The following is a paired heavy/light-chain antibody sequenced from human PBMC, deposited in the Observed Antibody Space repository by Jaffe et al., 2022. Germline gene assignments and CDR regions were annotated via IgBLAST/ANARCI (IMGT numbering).Heavy chain of an antibody. Sequence: EVQLVESGGGLVQPGGSLRLSCAASGFTFSSFWMTWVRQAPGKGLEWVANINLDGSEKNYVDSVKGRFTISRDNDKNSLYLQMNSLRAEDTAVYYCARGQTRPALWGRGTLVTVSS. V-gene: IGHV3-7*01. CDR3: ARGQTRPAL. CDR1: GFTFSSFW. D-gene: IGHD6-6*01. CDR2: INLDGSEK. J-gene: IGHJ2*01.
Light chain of an antibody. CDR3: SSYSSSSTLR. V-gene: IGLV2-14*03. CDR1: SSDVGAYNF. CDR2: DVT. Sequence: QSALTQPGSVSGSPGQSITISCTGTSSDVGAYNFVSWYQQHPGKAPKVMIYDVTNRPSGVSNRFSGSKSGNTASLTISGLQAEDEADYYCSSYSSSSTLRFGGGTKLTVL. J-gene: IGLJ3*02.